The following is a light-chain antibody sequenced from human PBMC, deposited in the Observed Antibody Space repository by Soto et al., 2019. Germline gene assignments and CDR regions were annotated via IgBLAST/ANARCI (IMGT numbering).Light chain of an antibody. CDR1: QSVSSSY. J-gene: IGKJ5*01. Sequence: EIVMTQTPATLSVSPGERATLCCRAIQSVSSSYLAWYQQKPGQAPRLLIYGASSRATGIPDRFSGSGSGTDFTLTISRLEPEDFAVYYCQQYGSSPPVTFGQGTRLEI. V-gene: IGKV3-20*01. CDR2: GAS. CDR3: QQYGSSPPVT.